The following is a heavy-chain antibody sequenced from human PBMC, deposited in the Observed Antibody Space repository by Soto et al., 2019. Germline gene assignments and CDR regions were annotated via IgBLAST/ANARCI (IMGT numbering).Heavy chain of an antibody. CDR1: GGSIRSNNW. D-gene: IGHD2-2*01. Sequence: QVQLQESGPGLVKPSGTLSLTCAVSGGSIRSNNWWSWVRQAPGPGLEWIGDIFHSGSANDNPSLKSRVTISVDKSKNQFSLKFSSVTAADTAMYSCARLFCSSSSCLTPSWFDPWGQGTLVTVSS. CDR2: IFHSGSA. V-gene: IGHV4-4*02. J-gene: IGHJ5*02. CDR3: ARLFCSSSSCLTPSWFDP.